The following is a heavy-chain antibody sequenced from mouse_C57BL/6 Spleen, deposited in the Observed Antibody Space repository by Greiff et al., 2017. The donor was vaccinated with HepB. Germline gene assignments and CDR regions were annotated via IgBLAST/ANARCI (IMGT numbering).Heavy chain of an antibody. D-gene: IGHD2-4*01. CDR3: ARDDYWDWYFDV. V-gene: IGHV1-54*01. CDR2: INPGSGGT. J-gene: IGHJ1*03. Sequence: QVQLKQSGAELVRPGTSVKVSCKASGYAFTNYLIEWVKQRPGQGLEWIGVINPGSGGTNYNEKFKGKATLTADKSSSTAYMQLSSLTSEDSAVYVCARDDYWDWYFDVWGTGTTVTVSS. CDR1: GYAFTNYL.